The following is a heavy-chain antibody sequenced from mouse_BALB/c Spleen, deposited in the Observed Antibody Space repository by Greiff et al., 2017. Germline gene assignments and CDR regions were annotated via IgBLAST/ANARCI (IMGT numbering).Heavy chain of an antibody. CDR3: ARWGNYEDWYFDV. J-gene: IGHJ1*01. CDR1: GDSITSGY. CDR2: ISYSGST. V-gene: IGHV3-8*02. Sequence: EVQLQQSGPSLVKPSQTLSLTCSVTGDSITSGYWNWIRKFPGNKLEYMGYISYSGSTYYNPSLKSRISITRDTSKNQYYLQLNSVTTEDTATYYCARWGNYEDWYFDVWGAGTTVTVSS. D-gene: IGHD2-1*01.